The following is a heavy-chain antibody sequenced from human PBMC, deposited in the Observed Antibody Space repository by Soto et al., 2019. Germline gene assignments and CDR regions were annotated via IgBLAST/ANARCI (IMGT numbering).Heavy chain of an antibody. V-gene: IGHV7-4-1*01. CDR2: INTNTGNT. D-gene: IGHD6-13*01. CDR3: AREGIAAADTKGKYYYYYYGMDV. Sequence: GASVKVSCKASGYTFTSYAMNWVRQAPGQGLEWMGWINTNTGNTTYAQGFTGRLVFSLDTSVSTAYLQICSLKAEDTAVYYCAREGIAAADTKGKYYYYYYGMDVWGQGTTVTVSS. J-gene: IGHJ6*02. CDR1: GYTFTSYA.